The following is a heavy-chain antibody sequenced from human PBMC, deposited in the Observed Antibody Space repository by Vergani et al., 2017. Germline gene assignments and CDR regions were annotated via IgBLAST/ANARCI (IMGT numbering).Heavy chain of an antibody. CDR2: INPNSGGT. J-gene: IGHJ6*02. Sequence: QVQLVQSGAEVKKPGASVKVSCKASGYTFTGYYMHWVRQAPGQGLEWMGWINPNSGGTNYAQKFQGRVTMTRDTSISTAYMELSRLRSDDTAVYYCARGGVPPPRGNGSGSYYNPASYYYYGMDVWGQGTTVTVSS. CDR1: GYTFTGYY. V-gene: IGHV1-2*02. CDR3: ARGGVPPPRGNGSGSYYNPASYYYYGMDV. D-gene: IGHD3-10*01.